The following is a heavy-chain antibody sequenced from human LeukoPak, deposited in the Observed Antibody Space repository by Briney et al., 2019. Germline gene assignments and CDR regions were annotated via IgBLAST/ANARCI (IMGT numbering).Heavy chain of an antibody. V-gene: IGHV3-23*01. J-gene: IGHJ4*02. D-gene: IGHD3-16*02. CDR2: VSGDGGRT. CDR3: ARGSYDYVWGSYRNDY. Sequence: GGSLRLSCDASGFPFSSYGMSWVRQAPGKGLEWVSAVSGDGGRTYHAASVRGRFTISRDNSKDTLYLAMNSLRAEDTAVYYCARGSYDYVWGSYRNDYWGQGTLVTVSS. CDR1: GFPFSSYG.